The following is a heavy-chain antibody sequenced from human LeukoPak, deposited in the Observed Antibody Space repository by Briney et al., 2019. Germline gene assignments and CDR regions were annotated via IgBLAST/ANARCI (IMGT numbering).Heavy chain of an antibody. CDR1: GGSISSYY. D-gene: IGHD6-19*01. V-gene: IGHV4-59*01. J-gene: IGHJ5*02. CDR3: ARTDRAVAGTDWFDP. Sequence: PSETLSLTCTVSGGSISSYYWSWIRQPPGKGLEWIGYIYYSGSTNYNPSLKSRVTISVDTSKNQFSLKLSSVTAADTAVCYCARTDRAVAGTDWFDPWGQGTLVTVSS. CDR2: IYYSGST.